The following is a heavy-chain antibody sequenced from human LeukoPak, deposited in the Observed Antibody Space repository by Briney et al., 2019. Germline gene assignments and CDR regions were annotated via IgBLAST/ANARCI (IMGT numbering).Heavy chain of an antibody. CDR1: GSSFTSYW. Sequence: GESLQISCEGSGSSFTSYWIGWVRPLPGKGLEWMGIIYPGDSDTRYSPSFQGQATISADKSISTAYLQWSSLKASDTAMYYCARSPGAAGTRPDYWGQGTLVTVSS. CDR3: ARSPGAAGTRPDY. J-gene: IGHJ4*02. V-gene: IGHV5-51*01. D-gene: IGHD6-13*01. CDR2: IYPGDSDT.